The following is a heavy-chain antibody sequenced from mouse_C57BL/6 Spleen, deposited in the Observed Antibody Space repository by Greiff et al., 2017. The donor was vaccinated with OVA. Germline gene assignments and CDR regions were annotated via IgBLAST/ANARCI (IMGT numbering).Heavy chain of an antibody. CDR1: GFTFSSYA. V-gene: IGHV5-4*01. CDR2: ISDGGSYT. Sequence: VMLVESGGGLVKPGGSLKLSCAASGFTFSSYAMSWVRQTPEKRLEWVATISDGGSYTYYPDNVKGRFTISRDNAKNNLYLQMSHLKSEDTAMYYCARDLLLQGAMDYWGQGTSVTVSS. CDR3: ARDLLLQGAMDY. D-gene: IGHD2-3*01. J-gene: IGHJ4*01.